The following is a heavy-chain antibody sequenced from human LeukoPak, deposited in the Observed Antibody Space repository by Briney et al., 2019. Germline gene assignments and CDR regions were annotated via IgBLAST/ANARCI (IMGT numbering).Heavy chain of an antibody. D-gene: IGHD3-16*01. CDR3: AREHLGIW. J-gene: IGHJ4*02. CDR1: GYTFTDYY. Sequence: ASVKVSCKASGYTFTDYYIHWVRQAPGQGLEWMGRINPNSGGTDYAQKFQGRVTMTRDTSISTAYMELTGLRSDATAVYYCAREHLGIWWGQGTLVTVSS. CDR2: INPNSGGT. V-gene: IGHV1-2*06.